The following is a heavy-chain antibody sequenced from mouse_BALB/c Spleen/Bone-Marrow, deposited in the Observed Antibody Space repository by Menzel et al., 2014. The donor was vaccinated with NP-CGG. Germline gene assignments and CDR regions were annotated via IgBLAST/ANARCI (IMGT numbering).Heavy chain of an antibody. J-gene: IGHJ3*01. CDR1: GYTFNSYY. V-gene: IGHV1S81*02. Sequence: VKLMESGAELVKPGASVKLSCKASGYTFNSYYMYWVKQRPGQGLEWIGEINPSNGGINFYEKFKSKATLTVDKSSSTAYMQLSSLTSEDSAVYYCTREGAYWGQGTLVTVSA. CDR3: TREGAY. CDR2: INPSNGGI.